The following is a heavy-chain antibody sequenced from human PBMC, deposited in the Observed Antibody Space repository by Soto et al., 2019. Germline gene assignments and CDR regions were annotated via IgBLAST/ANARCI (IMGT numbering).Heavy chain of an antibody. CDR1: GYTFTSYY. D-gene: IGHD6-19*01. CDR2: INPSGGST. J-gene: IGHJ3*02. V-gene: IGHV1-46*03. CDR3: ARVIAVAGMGGAFDI. Sequence: ASVKVSCKASGYTFTSYYMHWVRQAPGQGLEWMGIINPSGGSTSYAQKFQGRVTMTRDTSTSTVYMELSSLRSEDTAVYYCARVIAVAGMGGAFDIWGQGTMVTV.